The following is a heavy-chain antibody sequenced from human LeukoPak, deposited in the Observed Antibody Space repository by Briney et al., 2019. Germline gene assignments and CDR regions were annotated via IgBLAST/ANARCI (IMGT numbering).Heavy chain of an antibody. CDR1: GGTFSSYA. V-gene: IGHV1-69*13. D-gene: IGHD2-15*01. J-gene: IGHJ4*02. CDR3: GGGGYTISSALSF. Sequence: GASVKVSCKASGGTFSSYAISWVRQAPGQGLEWMGGIIPIFGTANYAQKFQGRVTITADASATTAYMELTGLTSEDSAMYYCGGGGYTISSALSFWAQGTQVTVSS. CDR2: IIPIFGTA.